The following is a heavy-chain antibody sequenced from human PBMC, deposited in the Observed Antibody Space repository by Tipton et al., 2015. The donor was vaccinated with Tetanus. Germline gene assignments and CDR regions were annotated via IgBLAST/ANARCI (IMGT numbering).Heavy chain of an antibody. J-gene: IGHJ3*01. Sequence: QLVQSGAEVKQPGESLKFSCKGSGYMFSSHWIGWVRQVPGKGLEWLGTIYPGDSYSTYSPSFEGQVTISVDRSIDTAYLQWSSLKASDTAIYYCARPPTSVAFGGFAFDVWGQGTLVTVSS. D-gene: IGHD3-16*01. V-gene: IGHV5-51*01. CDR1: GYMFSSHW. CDR2: IYPGDSYS. CDR3: ARPPTSVAFGGFAFDV.